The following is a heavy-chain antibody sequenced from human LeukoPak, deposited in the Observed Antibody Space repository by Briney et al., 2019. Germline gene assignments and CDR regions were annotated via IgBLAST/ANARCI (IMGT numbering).Heavy chain of an antibody. D-gene: IGHD2-15*01. V-gene: IGHV1-18*01. Sequence: ASVKVSCKASGYTFTSYGISWVRQAPGQGLEWMGWISAYNGNTNYAQKLQGRVTMTTDTSPSTAYMELRSLRSDDTAVYYCARYCSGGSCYSDAYYYYYGMDVWGQGITVTVSS. J-gene: IGHJ6*02. CDR2: ISAYNGNT. CDR3: ARYCSGGSCYSDAYYYYYGMDV. CDR1: GYTFTSYG.